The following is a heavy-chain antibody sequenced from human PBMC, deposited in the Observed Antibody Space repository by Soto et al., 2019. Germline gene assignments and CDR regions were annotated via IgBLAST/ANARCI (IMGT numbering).Heavy chain of an antibody. V-gene: IGHV3-30-3*01. CDR1: GFTFSSYA. J-gene: IGHJ4*02. CDR3: ARVFGYSSGWYRFYYDSSGYYFDY. Sequence: PGGSLRLSCAASGFTFSSYAMHWVRQAPGKGLEWVAVISYDGSNKYYADSVKGRSTISRDNSKNTLYLQMSSLRAEDTAVYYCARVFGYSSGWYRFYYDSSGYYFDYWGQGTLVTVSS. D-gene: IGHD3-22*01. CDR2: ISYDGSNK.